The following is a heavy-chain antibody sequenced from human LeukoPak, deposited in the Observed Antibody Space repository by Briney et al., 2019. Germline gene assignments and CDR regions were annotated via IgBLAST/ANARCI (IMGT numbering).Heavy chain of an antibody. V-gene: IGHV4-39*07. CDR3: ARNPGDGLLPNWFDP. D-gene: IGHD2-21*02. CDR2: IYYSGST. CDR1: GGSISSSSYY. J-gene: IGHJ5*02. Sequence: PSETLSLTCTVSGGSISSSSYYWGWIRQPPRKGLEWIGSIYYSGSTYYNPSLKSRVTISVDTSKNQFSLKLSSVTAADTAVYYCARNPGDGLLPNWFDPWGQGTLVTVSS.